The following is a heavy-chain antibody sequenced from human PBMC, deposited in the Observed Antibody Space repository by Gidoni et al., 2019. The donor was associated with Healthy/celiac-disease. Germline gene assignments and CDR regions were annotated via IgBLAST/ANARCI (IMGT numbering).Heavy chain of an antibody. J-gene: IGHJ5*02. CDR2: IIPIFGTA. CDR1: GGTFSSYA. Sequence: QVQLVQSGAEVKKPGSSVKVSCKASGGTFSSYAISWVRQAPGQGLEWMGGIIPIFGTANYAQKFQGRVTITADKSTSTAYMELSSLRSEDTAVYYCARGHPGSSGYYSNWFDPWGQGTLVTVSS. CDR3: ARGHPGSSGYYSNWFDP. V-gene: IGHV1-69*06. D-gene: IGHD3-22*01.